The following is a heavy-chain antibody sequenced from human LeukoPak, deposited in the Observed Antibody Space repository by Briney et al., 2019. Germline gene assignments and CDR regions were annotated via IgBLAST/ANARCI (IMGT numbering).Heavy chain of an antibody. CDR2: ISYSGST. CDR3: ARIAAADHLDY. V-gene: IGHV4-39*07. J-gene: IGHJ4*02. D-gene: IGHD6-13*01. Sequence: PSETLSLICTVSGGSISSYYWGWIRQPPGKGLEWIGSISYSGSTYYNPSLKSRVTISLDTSKNQFSLKLSSMTAADTAVYYCARIAAADHLDYCGQGTLVTVSS. CDR1: GGSISSYY.